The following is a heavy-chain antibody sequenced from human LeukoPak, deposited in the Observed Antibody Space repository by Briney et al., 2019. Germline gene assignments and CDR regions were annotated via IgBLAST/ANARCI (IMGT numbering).Heavy chain of an antibody. J-gene: IGHJ6*03. D-gene: IGHD6-6*01. CDR2: IYSGGST. Sequence: GGSLRLSCAASGLTVSRNYMSWVRQAPGKGLESVSVIYSGGSTYYADSVRGRFTISRDNSKNTLYLQMNSLRAEDTAVYYCAKDLGQLVHYYYYYYMDVWGKGTTVTVSS. V-gene: IGHV3-53*01. CDR1: GLTVSRNY. CDR3: AKDLGQLVHYYYYYYMDV.